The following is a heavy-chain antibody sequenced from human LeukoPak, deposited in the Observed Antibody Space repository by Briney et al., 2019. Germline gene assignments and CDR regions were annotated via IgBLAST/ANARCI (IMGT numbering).Heavy chain of an antibody. D-gene: IGHD2-2*01. Sequence: GGSLRLSCAASGFTFSSYAMSWVRQAPGKGLEWVSAISGSGGSTYYADSVKGRFTISRDNSKNTLYLQMNSLRAEDTAVYYCASVPAAIYYYYGMDVWGQGTTVTVSS. CDR1: GFTFSSYA. CDR2: ISGSGGST. V-gene: IGHV3-23*01. CDR3: ASVPAAIYYYYGMDV. J-gene: IGHJ6*02.